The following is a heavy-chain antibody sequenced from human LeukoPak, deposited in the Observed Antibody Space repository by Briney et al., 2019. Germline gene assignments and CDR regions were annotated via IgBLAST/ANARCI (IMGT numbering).Heavy chain of an antibody. CDR3: AREIPYYDSSGYYFDY. J-gene: IGHJ4*02. Sequence: SVKVSCKASGGTFSSYTISWVLQAPGQGLEWMGRIIPILGIANYAQKFQGRVTITADKSTSTAYMELSSLRSEDTAVYYCAREIPYYDSSGYYFDYWGQGTLVTVSS. CDR2: IIPILGIA. V-gene: IGHV1-69*04. CDR1: GGTFSSYT. D-gene: IGHD3-22*01.